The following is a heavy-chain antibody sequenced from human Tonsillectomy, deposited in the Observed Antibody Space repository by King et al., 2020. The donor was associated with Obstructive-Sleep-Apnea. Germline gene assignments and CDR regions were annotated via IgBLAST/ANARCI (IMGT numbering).Heavy chain of an antibody. CDR2: IYPDDSET. CDR3: ARRLRGDGSGTYGIDF. Sequence: QLVQSGADVKKPGESLKISCKASGYTFDVYWIAWVRHTPGKGLEWMGIIYPDDSETTYSPSFQGQVTFSVDKSITTAYLQWTSLKASDTGIYYCARRLRGDGSGTYGIDFWGQGTLVTVSS. J-gene: IGHJ4*02. D-gene: IGHD3-10*01. CDR1: GYTFDVYW. V-gene: IGHV5-51*01.